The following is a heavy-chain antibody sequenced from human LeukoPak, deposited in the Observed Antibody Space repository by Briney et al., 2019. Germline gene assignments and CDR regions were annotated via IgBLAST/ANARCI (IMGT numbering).Heavy chain of an antibody. Sequence: GGSLRLSCAASGFTFSSYAMSWVRQAPGKGLEWVSTIGGSGGTTYYADSVKGRFTISRDNSNNTLYLQMNSLRAEDTAVYYCAKDLPWVFGELLGYGMDVWGQGTTVTVSS. CDR1: GFTFSSYA. CDR2: IGGSGGTT. CDR3: AKDLPWVFGELLGYGMDV. J-gene: IGHJ6*02. V-gene: IGHV3-23*01. D-gene: IGHD3-10*02.